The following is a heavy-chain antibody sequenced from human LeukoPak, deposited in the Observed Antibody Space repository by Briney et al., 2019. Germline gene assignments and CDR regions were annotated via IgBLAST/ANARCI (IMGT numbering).Heavy chain of an antibody. Sequence: GGSLRLSCAASGIIFSSYAMHWVRQAPGKGLEWVAVISYDGSNKYYADSVKGRFTISRDNSKNTLYLQMNSLRAEDTAVYYCARVMGRYCSSTSCYVDYWGQGTLVTVSS. D-gene: IGHD2-2*01. J-gene: IGHJ4*02. CDR2: ISYDGSNK. V-gene: IGHV3-30*04. CDR1: GIIFSSYA. CDR3: ARVMGRYCSSTSCYVDY.